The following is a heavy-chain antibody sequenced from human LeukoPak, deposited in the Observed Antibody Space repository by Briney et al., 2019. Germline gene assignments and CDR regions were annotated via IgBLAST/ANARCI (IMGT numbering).Heavy chain of an antibody. CDR3: ARDLQTGLAFDA. Sequence: GGSLRLSCAASGFTFSSYAMSWVRQAPGKALEWVSSLSGSGRLIWYAGSVKGRFTISRDNAANSLFLQMNSLRVEDTAVYYCARDLQTGLAFDAWGQGTVVAVSS. V-gene: IGHV3-21*06. CDR1: GFTFSSYA. J-gene: IGHJ3*01. D-gene: IGHD7-27*01. CDR2: LSGSGRLI.